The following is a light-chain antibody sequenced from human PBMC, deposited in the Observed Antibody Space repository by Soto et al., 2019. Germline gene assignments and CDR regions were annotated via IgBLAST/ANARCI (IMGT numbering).Light chain of an antibody. CDR3: LQDYNYPWT. J-gene: IGKJ1*01. V-gene: IGKV1-6*01. CDR1: QGIGND. Sequence: AIQMTQSPSSLSASVGDRVTITCRASQGIGNDLGWYQEKPGKAPNLLIYAASNLQSWVPSRYSGSGSGTDFTVTVRSLQPEDFATYYCLQDYNYPWTFGQGTKVEIK. CDR2: AAS.